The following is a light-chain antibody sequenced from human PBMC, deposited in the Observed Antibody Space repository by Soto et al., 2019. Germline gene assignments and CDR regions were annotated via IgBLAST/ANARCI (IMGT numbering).Light chain of an antibody. J-gene: IGLJ3*02. CDR1: SSNIGSNI. V-gene: IGLV1-44*01. CDR2: SNS. Sequence: QSVLTQPPSASGTPGQRVTISCSGSSSNIGSNIVNWYQQLPGTAPKLLIYSNSQRPSGVPDRFSGSKSGTSASLAISGLRSEDEADYYCAAWDDSLNGPVFGGGTKVTVL. CDR3: AAWDDSLNGPV.